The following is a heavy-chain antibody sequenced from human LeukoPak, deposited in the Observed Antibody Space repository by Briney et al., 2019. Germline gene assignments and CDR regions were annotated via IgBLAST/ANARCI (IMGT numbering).Heavy chain of an antibody. CDR2: IYSDGKT. D-gene: IGHD1-26*01. J-gene: IGHJ3*02. CDR1: GVTVSSNY. Sequence: GGSLRLSCAPSGVTVSSNYMTWVPQAPGKGLEWVSVIYSDGKTYYADSVKGRFTISRDNSKNTLYLQMNSWPAQDPAVYYCAREVELQDGFDIWGQGTMVTVSS. CDR3: AREVELQDGFDI. V-gene: IGHV3-53*01.